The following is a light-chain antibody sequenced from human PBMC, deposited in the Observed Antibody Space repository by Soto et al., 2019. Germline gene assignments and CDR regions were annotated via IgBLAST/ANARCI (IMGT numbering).Light chain of an antibody. V-gene: IGKV1-33*01. Sequence: DIQMTQSPSSLSASVGDSVTITCQASQDIANYVNWYQLKPGKSPKLLIYDASTLKTGVPSRFSGSVSGTDFTFTISSLQPEDIATYYCQHFDNPPYTFGQGTKLEIK. CDR2: DAS. CDR3: QHFDNPPYT. J-gene: IGKJ2*01. CDR1: QDIANY.